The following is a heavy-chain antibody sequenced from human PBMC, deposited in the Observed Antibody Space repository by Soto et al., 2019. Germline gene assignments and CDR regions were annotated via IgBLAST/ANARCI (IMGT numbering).Heavy chain of an antibody. Sequence: PGESLKISCAASGFTFSSYAITWVRQAPGKGLEWVSVISGSGDRTYYADSVKGRFTISRDNSKNTLYLQMNSLRAEDTAVYYCASGRGRYFYYGMDVWGQGTTVTVSS. J-gene: IGHJ6*02. CDR1: GFTFSSYA. V-gene: IGHV3-23*01. CDR3: ASGRGRYFYYGMDV. CDR2: ISGSGDRT. D-gene: IGHD1-26*01.